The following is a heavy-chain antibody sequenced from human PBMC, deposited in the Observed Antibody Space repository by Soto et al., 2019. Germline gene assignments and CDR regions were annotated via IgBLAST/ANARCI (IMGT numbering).Heavy chain of an antibody. J-gene: IGHJ4*02. V-gene: IGHV3-30*18. Sequence: QVQLVESGGGVVQPGRSLRLSCAASGFTFSSYGMHWVRQAPGKGLEWVAVISYDGSNKYYADSVKGRFTISRDNSKNTLYLQMNSLRAEDTAVCYCSKEGDSSSWYSYYFDYWGQGTLVTVSS. CDR2: ISYDGSNK. CDR1: GFTFSSYG. CDR3: SKEGDSSSWYSYYFDY. D-gene: IGHD6-13*01.